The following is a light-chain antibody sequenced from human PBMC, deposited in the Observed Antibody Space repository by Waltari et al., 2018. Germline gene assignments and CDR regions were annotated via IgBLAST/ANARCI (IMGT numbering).Light chain of an antibody. CDR3: QSYDHNNVL. CDR2: EDN. Sequence: NFMLTQPHSVSESLGKTVTIPCTGSGAHIANNYVQRYQQRPGSSPTTVIYEDNRRPSGVPDRFSGSIDSSSSSASLTISGLKTEDEADYYCQSYDHNNVLFGGGTKLTVL. CDR1: GAHIANNY. V-gene: IGLV6-57*01. J-gene: IGLJ2*01.